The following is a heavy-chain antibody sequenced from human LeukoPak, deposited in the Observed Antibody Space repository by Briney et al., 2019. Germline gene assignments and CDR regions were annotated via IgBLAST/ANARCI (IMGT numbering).Heavy chain of an antibody. CDR2: IIPILGIA. J-gene: IGHJ4*02. V-gene: IGHV1-69*04. CDR1: GGTFSSYA. D-gene: IGHD7-27*01. CDR3: ARGQNWGGVDY. Sequence: SVKVSCKASGGTFSSYAISWVRQAPGQGLEWMGRIIPILGIANYAQKFQGRVTITADKSTSTAYMELSSLRSEDTAVYYCARGQNWGGVDYWGQGTLVTVSS.